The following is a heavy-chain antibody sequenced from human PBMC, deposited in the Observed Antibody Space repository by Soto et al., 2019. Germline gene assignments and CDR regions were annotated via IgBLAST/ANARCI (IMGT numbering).Heavy chain of an antibody. CDR2: IYDDGAT. CDR1: GFAVSTDY. V-gene: IGHV3-53*01. CDR3: ARGALYSYGSYFDC. J-gene: IGHJ4*02. D-gene: IGHD5-18*01. Sequence: GGSLRLSXAASGFAVSTDYLIWVRQAPGMGLECVSVIYDDGATYYADSVRGRFTISRDNSKNTLYLQMNSLRAEDTAVYFCARGALYSYGSYFDCWGQGTLVTVSS.